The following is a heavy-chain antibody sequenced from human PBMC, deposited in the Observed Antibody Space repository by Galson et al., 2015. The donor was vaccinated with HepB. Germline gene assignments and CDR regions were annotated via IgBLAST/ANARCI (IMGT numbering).Heavy chain of an antibody. D-gene: IGHD6-19*01. V-gene: IGHV3-33*01. CDR1: GFTFSSYG. Sequence: SLRLSCAASGFTFSSYGMHWVRQAPGKGLEWVAVIWYDGSNKYYADSVKGRFTISRDNSKNTLYLQMNSLRAEDTAVYYCARDVYSSGWYVGYWGQGTLVTVSS. CDR2: IWYDGSNK. J-gene: IGHJ4*02. CDR3: ARDVYSSGWYVGY.